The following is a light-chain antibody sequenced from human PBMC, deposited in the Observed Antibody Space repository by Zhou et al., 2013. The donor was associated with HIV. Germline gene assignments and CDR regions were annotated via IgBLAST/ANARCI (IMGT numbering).Light chain of an antibody. CDR2: GAS. CDR1: QGISTY. J-gene: IGKJ3*01. V-gene: IGKV1-9*01. Sequence: DIQLTQSPSFLSASVGDRVTITCRASQGISTYLAWYQQKPGKAPKLMIYGASTLQGGVPSRFRGTGSGTEFTLSISNLQPEDFAAYYCQQLYDFPGTFGPGTKVDV. CDR3: QQLYDFPGT.